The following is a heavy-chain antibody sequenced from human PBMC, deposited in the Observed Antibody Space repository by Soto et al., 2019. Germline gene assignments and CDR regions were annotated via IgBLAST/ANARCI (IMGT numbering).Heavy chain of an antibody. V-gene: IGHV3-23*01. CDR2: ISGSGGNT. D-gene: IGHD2-15*01. CDR1: GFTFSSYA. Sequence: EVQLLESGGGLVQPGGSLRLSCAASGFTFSSYAMSWVRQAPGKGLEWVSAISGSGGNTYYADSVKGRCTISRDNSKNTLYLQMSSLRAEDTAVYYCAKATRYCSGSTCYLLYFDYWGQGTLVTVSS. CDR3: AKATRYCSGSTCYLLYFDY. J-gene: IGHJ4*02.